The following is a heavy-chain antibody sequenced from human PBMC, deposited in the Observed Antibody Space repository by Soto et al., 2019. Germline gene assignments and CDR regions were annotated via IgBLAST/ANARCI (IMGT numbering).Heavy chain of an antibody. CDR3: ARAEGSGSSIDY. CDR1: GGTFSSYT. Sequence: QVQLVQSGAEVKKPGSSVKVSCKASGGTFSSYTISWVRQAPGQGLEWMGRIIPILGIANYAQKFQGRVTITADKSTSTAYMDLSSLRSEDTAVYYCARAEGSGSSIDYWGQGTLVTVSS. V-gene: IGHV1-69*02. D-gene: IGHD3-10*01. J-gene: IGHJ4*02. CDR2: IIPILGIA.